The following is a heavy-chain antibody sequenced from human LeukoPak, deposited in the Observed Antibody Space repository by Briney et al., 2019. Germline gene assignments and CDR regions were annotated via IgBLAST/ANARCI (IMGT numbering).Heavy chain of an antibody. CDR1: GYSISSGYY. CDR2: IHHSGSA. Sequence: PSETLSLTCTVSGYSISSGYYWGWIRQPPGKGLEWIGSIHHSGSAYYNPSLKSRVTISVDTSKNQFSLKLSSVTAADTAVYYCARDAYYYDSSGYHYWGQGTLVTVSS. V-gene: IGHV4-38-2*02. CDR3: ARDAYYYDSSGYHY. D-gene: IGHD3-22*01. J-gene: IGHJ4*02.